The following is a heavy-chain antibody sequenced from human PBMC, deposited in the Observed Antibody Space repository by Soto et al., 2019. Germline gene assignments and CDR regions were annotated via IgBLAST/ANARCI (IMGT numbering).Heavy chain of an antibody. CDR3: ASFVDTAMVTPRNWFDP. Sequence: SETLSLTCTVSGGSISSGGYSWSWIRQHPGKGLEWIGYIYYSGSTYYNPSLKSRVTISVDTSKNQFSLKLSSVTAADTAVYYCASFVDTAMVTPRNWFDPWGQGTLVTVSS. CDR1: GGSISSGGYS. D-gene: IGHD5-18*01. CDR2: IYYSGST. J-gene: IGHJ5*02. V-gene: IGHV4-31*03.